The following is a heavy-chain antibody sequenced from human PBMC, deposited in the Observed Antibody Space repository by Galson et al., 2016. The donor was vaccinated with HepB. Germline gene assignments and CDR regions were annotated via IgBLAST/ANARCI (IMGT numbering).Heavy chain of an antibody. Sequence: SLRLSCADSAFTLSNYAMSWVRQAPGKGLEWVSTITVAGGTYYAGPVKGRSTISRDYSKKTLYLQMDSLRAEDTAVYYCAKYMTAGAGVAFDSWGQGTLVTVPS. J-gene: IGHJ4*02. CDR3: AKYMTAGAGVAFDS. CDR2: ITVAGGT. V-gene: IGHV3-23*01. CDR1: AFTLSNYA. D-gene: IGHD2-21*02.